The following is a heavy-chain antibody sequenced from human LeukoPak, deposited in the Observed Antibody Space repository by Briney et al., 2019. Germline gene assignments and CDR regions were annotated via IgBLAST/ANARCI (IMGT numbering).Heavy chain of an antibody. D-gene: IGHD2-15*01. CDR2: FSASGGRT. CDR3: AKDEDINTCYYFDY. CDR1: GFTFSSYA. J-gene: IGHJ4*02. V-gene: IGHV3-23*01. Sequence: PGGSLRLSCAASGFTFSSYAMSWVRQAPGKGLEWVSGFSASGGRTSYADSVTGRFTISRDNSKTTLYLQMNSLRPKDTAVYYCAKDEDINTCYYFDYWGQGTLVTVSS.